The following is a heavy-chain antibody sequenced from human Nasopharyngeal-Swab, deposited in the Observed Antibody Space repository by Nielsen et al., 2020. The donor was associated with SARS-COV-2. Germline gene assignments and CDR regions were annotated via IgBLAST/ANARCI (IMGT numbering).Heavy chain of an antibody. J-gene: IGHJ6*02. CDR2: IYYSGST. V-gene: IGHV4-59*01. Sequence: SGTVSGGSISSYYWSWIRQPPGKGLEWIGYIYYSGSTNYNPSLKSRVTISVDTSKNQFSLKLSSVTAADTAVYYCARDDIVVVPAAPFSYYYYGMDVWGQGTTVTVSS. CDR1: GGSISSYY. CDR3: ARDDIVVVPAAPFSYYYYGMDV. D-gene: IGHD2-2*01.